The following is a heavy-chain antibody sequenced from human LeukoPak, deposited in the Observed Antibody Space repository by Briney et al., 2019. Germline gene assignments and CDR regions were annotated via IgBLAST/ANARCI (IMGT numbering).Heavy chain of an antibody. V-gene: IGHV4-34*01. CDR3: ARLMYSSGWYRGWFDP. CDR1: GGSFSGYY. CDR2: INHSGST. J-gene: IGHJ5*02. D-gene: IGHD6-19*01. Sequence: SETLSLTCAVYGGSFSGYYWSWIRQPPGKGLEWIGEINHSGSTNHNPSLKSRVTISVDTSKNQFSLKLSSVTAADTAVYYCARLMYSSGWYRGWFDPWGQGTLVTVSS.